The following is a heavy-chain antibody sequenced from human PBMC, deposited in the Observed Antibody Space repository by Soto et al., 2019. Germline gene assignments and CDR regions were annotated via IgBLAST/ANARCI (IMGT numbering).Heavy chain of an antibody. Sequence: SETLSLTCTVSGVSINSANWWTWVRQSPGKGLEWIGEIYHSGSTNFNPSLKSRVTISVDNTKNQFYLELTSVTAADTAVYYCARYCGGGSCYLGAFDIWGQGTMVTVSS. D-gene: IGHD2-15*01. CDR3: ARYCGGGSCYLGAFDI. CDR2: IYHSGST. V-gene: IGHV4-4*02. J-gene: IGHJ3*02. CDR1: GVSINSANW.